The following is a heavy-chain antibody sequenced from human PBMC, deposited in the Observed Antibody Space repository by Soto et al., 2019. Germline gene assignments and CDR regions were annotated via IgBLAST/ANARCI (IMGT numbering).Heavy chain of an antibody. CDR3: SRHCLIVTPLYVLAV. CDR1: GYILTTFW. J-gene: IGHJ6*02. V-gene: IGHV5-51*01. D-gene: IGHD1-26*01. CDR2: SWPSDSAT. Sequence: GASLKSSFKAPGYILTTFWIGWVRQIPARALEWMGISWPSDSATRYSPSYQGQVTISVDKSIRTAYLQWGSLKASDTAMYYCSRHCLIVTPLYVLAVGGQGSTVTVS.